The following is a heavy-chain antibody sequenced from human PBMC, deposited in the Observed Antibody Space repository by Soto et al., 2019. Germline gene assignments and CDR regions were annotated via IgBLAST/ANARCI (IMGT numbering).Heavy chain of an antibody. CDR3: ARHTPAISISDH. CDR1: GASVSSGIYY. CDR2: IYYSGST. V-gene: IGHV4-39*01. Sequence: ASETLSLTCTVSGASVSSGIYYWGWIRQPPGKGLEWIWSIYYSGSTYYTPSLKIRVTISVDTFKNQFSLKLSSVTPADTVVYYCARHTPAISISDHWGQGTLVTVSS. D-gene: IGHD2-15*01. J-gene: IGHJ4*02.